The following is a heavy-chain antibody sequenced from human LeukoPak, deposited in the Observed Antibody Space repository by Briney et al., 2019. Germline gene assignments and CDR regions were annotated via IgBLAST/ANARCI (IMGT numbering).Heavy chain of an antibody. Sequence: GGSLRLSCAASGFTFSSYELNWVRQAPGKGLEWVSYISDTGSTIYYADSVEGRFTISRDNAKNSLYLQMNSLRAEDTAVYYCAELGITMIGGVWGKGTTVTIPS. J-gene: IGHJ6*04. D-gene: IGHD3-10*02. V-gene: IGHV3-48*03. CDR3: AELGITMIGGV. CDR1: GFTFSSYE. CDR2: ISDTGSTI.